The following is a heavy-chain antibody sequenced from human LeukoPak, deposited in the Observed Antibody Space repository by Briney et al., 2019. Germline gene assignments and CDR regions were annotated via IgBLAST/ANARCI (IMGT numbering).Heavy chain of an antibody. J-gene: IGHJ6*03. CDR1: GFTFDDYG. D-gene: IGHD6-6*01. CDR2: INWNGGST. V-gene: IGHV3-20*04. CDR3: ARVQLVDYYYYSYMDV. Sequence: GGSLRLSCAASGFTFDDYGMSWVRQAPGKGLEWVSGINWNGGSTGYADSVKGRFTISRDNAKNSLYLQMNSLRAEDTALYYCARVQLVDYYYYSYMDVWGKGTTVTVSS.